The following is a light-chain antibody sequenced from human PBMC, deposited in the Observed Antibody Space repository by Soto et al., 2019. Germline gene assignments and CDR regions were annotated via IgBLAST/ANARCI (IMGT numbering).Light chain of an antibody. V-gene: IGKV1-27*01. CDR3: QKYNRAPLT. CDR1: PDVSNH. J-gene: IGKJ3*01. CDR2: AAF. Sequence: IQMTQSPPSLSSSAGDRVTIICRASPDVSNHLAWYQQKPGKVPKLLIYAAFALQSGVPSRFSCSGSGTDFTLTISSLQPEDVGTYYCQKYNRAPLTCGPGTKVEI.